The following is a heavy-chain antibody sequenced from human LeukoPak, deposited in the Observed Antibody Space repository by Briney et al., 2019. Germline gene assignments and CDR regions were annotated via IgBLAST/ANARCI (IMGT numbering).Heavy chain of an antibody. CDR1: GGSISSGYY. CDR2: IYYSGST. J-gene: IGHJ4*02. V-gene: IGHV4-39*07. CDR3: ARDQSSIAYDY. D-gene: IGHD6-13*01. Sequence: SETLSLTCTVSGGSISSGYYWGWIRQPPGKGLEWIGSIYYSGSTYYNPSLKSRVTISVDTPKNQFSLKLSSVTAADTAVYYCARDQSSIAYDYWGQGTLVTVSS.